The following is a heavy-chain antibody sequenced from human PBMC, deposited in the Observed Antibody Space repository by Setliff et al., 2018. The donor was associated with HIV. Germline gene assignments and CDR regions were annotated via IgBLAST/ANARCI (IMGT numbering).Heavy chain of an antibody. Sequence: GGSLRLSCAASRFTFSDYTMHWVRQAPGTGLEWVASISYDGTDKYYTDSMKCRFTISRDNSKNTLYLQMDDLRAEDTAVYYCAREEGTKGAFDIWGQGTKVTVSS. CDR3: AREEGTKGAFDI. CDR2: ISYDGTDK. D-gene: IGHD1-1*01. J-gene: IGHJ3*02. V-gene: IGHV3-30-3*01. CDR1: RFTFSDYT.